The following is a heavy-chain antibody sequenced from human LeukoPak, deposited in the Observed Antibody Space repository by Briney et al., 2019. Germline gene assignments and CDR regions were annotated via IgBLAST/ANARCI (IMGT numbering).Heavy chain of an antibody. J-gene: IGHJ4*02. CDR1: GIAFSSHA. V-gene: IGHV3-21*01. CDR2: ISSSSSYI. Sequence: GGSLRLSCSASGIAFSSHAMHWVRQAPGKGLEWVSSISSSSSYIYYADSVKGRFTISRDNAKNSLYLQMNSLRAEDTAVYYCARAGIGGSSTSCDYWGQGTLVTVSS. D-gene: IGHD2-2*01. CDR3: ARAGIGGSSTSCDY.